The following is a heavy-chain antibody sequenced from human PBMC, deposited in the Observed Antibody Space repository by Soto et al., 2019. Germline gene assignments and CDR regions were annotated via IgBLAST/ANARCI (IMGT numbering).Heavy chain of an antibody. J-gene: IGHJ6*02. CDR1: GGSFSGYY. CDR3: ARLVVVVAATESRYYYYGMDV. D-gene: IGHD2-15*01. Sequence: SETLSLTCAAYGGSFSGYYWSWIRQPPGKGLEWIGEINHSGSTNYNPSLKSRVTISVDTSKNQFSLKLSSVTAADTAVYYCARLVVVVAATESRYYYYGMDVWGQGTTVTVSS. CDR2: INHSGST. V-gene: IGHV4-34*01.